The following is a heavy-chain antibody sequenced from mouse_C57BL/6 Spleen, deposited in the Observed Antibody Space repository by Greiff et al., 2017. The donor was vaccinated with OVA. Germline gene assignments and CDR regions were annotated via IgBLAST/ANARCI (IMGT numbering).Heavy chain of an antibody. J-gene: IGHJ4*01. D-gene: IGHD1-1*01. CDR3: ASPYYGSSYDYAMDD. V-gene: IGHV14-3*01. CDR2: IDPANGNT. CDR1: GFNIKNTY. Sequence: VQLKESVAELVRPGASVKLSCTASGFNIKNTYMHWVKQRPEQGLEWIGRIDPANGNTKYAPKFQGKATITADTSSNTAYLQLSSLTSEDTAIYYCASPYYGSSYDYAMDDWGQGTSVTVSS.